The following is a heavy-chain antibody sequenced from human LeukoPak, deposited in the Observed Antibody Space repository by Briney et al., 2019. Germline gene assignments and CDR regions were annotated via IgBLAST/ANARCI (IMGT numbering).Heavy chain of an antibody. J-gene: IGHJ6*03. D-gene: IGHD2-15*01. CDR2: ISSADSP. Sequence: GGSLRLSCAASGFTFSTFGFYWVRQAPGKGVEYVSSISSADSPYYADSVRGRFTISRDNCENTLYLQMGSLRPEDTAVYYCARARVAAKSGYMDVWGRGTTVTTSS. CDR3: ARARVAAKSGYMDV. V-gene: IGHV3-64*02. CDR1: GFTFSTFG.